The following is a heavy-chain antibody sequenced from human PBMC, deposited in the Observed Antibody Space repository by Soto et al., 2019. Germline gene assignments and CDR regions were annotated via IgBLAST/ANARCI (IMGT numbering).Heavy chain of an antibody. D-gene: IGHD3-9*01. CDR1: GYSLSTSGVG. CDR3: AHKPAYDISAGYYPFDY. V-gene: IGHV2-5*02. Sequence: QITLKESGPTMVKPTQTLTLNCTCSGYSLSTSGVGVAWIHQPPENALQLLDLIYWDDGKRYSPSLKTSLNSTTDTSKNQVGLTLTNVDPVDTAISYCAHKPAYDISAGYYPFDYWGQGSLVTVSS. CDR2: IYWDDGK. J-gene: IGHJ4*02.